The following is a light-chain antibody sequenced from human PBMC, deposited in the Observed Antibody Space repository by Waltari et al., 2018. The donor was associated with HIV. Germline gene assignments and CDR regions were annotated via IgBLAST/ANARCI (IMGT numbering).Light chain of an antibody. CDR2: DVT. J-gene: IGLJ1*01. V-gene: IGLV2-8*01. Sequence: QPALTQPPSASGSPGQPVSIPCTGASSDVGAFKHAPWYQQHLGKAPKTLIYDVTKRPSGVPDRFSGAKSGNTASLTVSGLQAEDEAHYYCSSYAGSSMSYAFGTGTKVTVL. CDR1: SSDVGAFKH. CDR3: SSYAGSSMSYA.